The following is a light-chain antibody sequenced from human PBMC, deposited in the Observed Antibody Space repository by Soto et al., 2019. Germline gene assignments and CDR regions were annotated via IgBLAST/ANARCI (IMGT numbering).Light chain of an antibody. CDR2: GVN. CDR3: SSYTSSSTPYV. J-gene: IGLJ1*01. CDR1: SSDVGGYNY. V-gene: IGLV2-14*01. Sequence: QSALTQPASVSGSPGQSITISCTGTSSDVGGYNYVSWYQQHPGKAPKLMIYGVNNRPSVVSNRFSGSKSGNTASLIISGLQAEDESDYYCSSYTSSSTPYVFGTGTKVTVL.